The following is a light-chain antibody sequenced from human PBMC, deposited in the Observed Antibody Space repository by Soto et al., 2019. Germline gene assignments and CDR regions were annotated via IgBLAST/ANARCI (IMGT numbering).Light chain of an antibody. CDR3: QQYNRLSSIT. J-gene: IGKJ5*01. Sequence: EIVMTQSPATLSVSPGERATLSCRASQSVRSNLAWYQQKPGQAPRLLIYGASTRATGIPGRFSGSGSGTKFALTIRSLQSEDLAIYYCQQYNRLSSITFGQGTRPEIK. CDR2: GAS. CDR1: QSVRSN. V-gene: IGKV3-15*01.